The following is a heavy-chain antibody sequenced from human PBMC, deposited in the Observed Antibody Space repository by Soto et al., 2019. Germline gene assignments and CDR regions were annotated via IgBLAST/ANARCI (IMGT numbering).Heavy chain of an antibody. J-gene: IGHJ6*03. D-gene: IGHD3-10*01. V-gene: IGHV4-39*07. Sequence: SETLSLTCTVSGGSISTRSSYWGWIRQPPEKGLEWIGEIYHSGSTNYNPSLKSRVTISVDKSKNQSSLKLSSVTAADTAVYYCARVKYGSGSYYRPPNYYYMDVWGKGTTVTVSS. CDR2: IYHSGST. CDR1: GGSISTRSSY. CDR3: ARVKYGSGSYYRPPNYYYMDV.